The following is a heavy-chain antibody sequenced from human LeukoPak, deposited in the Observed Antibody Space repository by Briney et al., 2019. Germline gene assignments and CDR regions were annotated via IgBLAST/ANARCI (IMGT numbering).Heavy chain of an antibody. D-gene: IGHD6-19*01. Sequence: PGRSLRLSCAASGFTFSSYGMPWVRQAPGKGLEWVAVISYDGSNKYYADSVKGRFTISRDNSKNTLYLQMNSLRAEDTAVYYCAKDKEWLTSDGVKDYWGQGTLVTVSS. V-gene: IGHV3-30*18. CDR2: ISYDGSNK. CDR1: GFTFSSYG. CDR3: AKDKEWLTSDGVKDY. J-gene: IGHJ4*02.